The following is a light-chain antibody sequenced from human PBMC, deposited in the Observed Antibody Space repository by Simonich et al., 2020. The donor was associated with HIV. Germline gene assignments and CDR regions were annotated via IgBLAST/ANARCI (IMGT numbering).Light chain of an antibody. V-gene: IGKV4-1*01. CDR2: WAS. CDR1: RSVLYSSNNKNY. J-gene: IGKJ1*01. Sequence: DIVMTQSPDSLAVSLGERATINCKSSRSVLYSSNNKNYLAWYQQKPGQPPKLLIYWASTRESGVPDRFSGSGSGTDFTLTIISLQAEDVAVYYCQQYYSTPPTFGQGTKVEIK. CDR3: QQYYSTPPT.